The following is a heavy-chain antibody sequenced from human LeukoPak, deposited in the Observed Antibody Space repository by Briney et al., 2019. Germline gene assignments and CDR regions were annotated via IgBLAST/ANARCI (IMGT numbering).Heavy chain of an antibody. CDR3: TTKVIRGNSGDDYDD. CDR1: GVTFSSYG. Sequence: GGSLRLSCAASGVTFSSYGMHWVRQAPGKGLEWVALISSDGNDKLYGDSVRGRFTISRDDSKSTLYLQMNSLRAEDTAVYYCTTKVIRGNSGDDYDDWGQGTLVTVSS. J-gene: IGHJ4*02. CDR2: ISSDGNDK. D-gene: IGHD5-12*01. V-gene: IGHV3-30*03.